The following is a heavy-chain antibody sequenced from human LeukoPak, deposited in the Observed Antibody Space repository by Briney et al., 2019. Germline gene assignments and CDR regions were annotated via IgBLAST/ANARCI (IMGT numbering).Heavy chain of an antibody. V-gene: IGHV4-59*11. CDR1: GGSMTTHH. D-gene: IGHD1-26*01. CDR3: ARLHVVGPTGASYYFDS. CDR2: VFDSGRT. J-gene: IGHJ4*02. Sequence: SETLPLTCTVSGGSMTTHHWNWIRQTPGKGLEGIGYVFDSGRTKENPSLKSRVTPSADTSKNQLSLRLSSVTAADTAVYYCARLHVVGPTGASYYFDSWGQGTLVTVSS.